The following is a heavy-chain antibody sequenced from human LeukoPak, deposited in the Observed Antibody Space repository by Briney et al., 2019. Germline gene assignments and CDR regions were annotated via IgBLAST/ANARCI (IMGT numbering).Heavy chain of an antibody. CDR1: GGTFSSYA. Sequence: SVKVSCKASGGTFSSYAISWVRQAPGQGLEWMGGIIPIFGTANYAQKFQGRVTITADEPTSTAYMELSSLRSEDTAVYYCASEDYYGSGSYRSLAFDIWGQGTMVTVSS. D-gene: IGHD3-10*01. J-gene: IGHJ3*02. V-gene: IGHV1-69*13. CDR3: ASEDYYGSGSYRSLAFDI. CDR2: IIPIFGTA.